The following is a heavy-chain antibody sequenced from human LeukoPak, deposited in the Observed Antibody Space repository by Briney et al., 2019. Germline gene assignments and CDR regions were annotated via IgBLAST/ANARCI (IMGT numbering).Heavy chain of an antibody. D-gene: IGHD6-13*01. Sequence: SETLSLTCTVSGYSISSGYYCVWIRQPPGKGLEWIGSVYHSGSSYYNPSLKSRVTISVDTSKNQFSLKLSSVTAADTAVYYCARGERTAAEFDSWGQGTLVTVSS. V-gene: IGHV4-38-2*02. CDR2: VYHSGSS. CDR3: ARGERTAAEFDS. J-gene: IGHJ4*02. CDR1: GYSISSGYY.